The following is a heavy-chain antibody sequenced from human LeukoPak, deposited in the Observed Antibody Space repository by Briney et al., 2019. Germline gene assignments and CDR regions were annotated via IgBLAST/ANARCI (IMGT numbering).Heavy chain of an antibody. CDR3: ARDYYDYVWGSYTRLDY. J-gene: IGHJ4*02. D-gene: IGHD3-16*01. Sequence: GGSLRLSCAASGFTSSSYEMNWVRQTPGKGLEWGSYIISSGITIYYADSVKGRFTISRDNAKNSLYLQVKSVRDEDTAVYYCARDYYDYVWGSYTRLDYWGQGTLVTVSS. CDR1: GFTSSSYE. CDR2: IISSGITI. V-gene: IGHV3-48*03.